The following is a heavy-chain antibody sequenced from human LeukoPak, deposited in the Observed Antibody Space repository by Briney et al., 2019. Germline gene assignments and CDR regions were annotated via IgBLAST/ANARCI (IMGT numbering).Heavy chain of an antibody. CDR3: AKDGGIGGVPVDVFDI. CDR2: ISSSGSTI. Sequence: GGSLRLSCAASGFTFSDYYMSWIRQAPGKGLEWVSYISSSGSTIYYADSVKGRFTISRDNAKNSLYLQMNNLRDEDTAVYYCAKDGGIGGVPVDVFDIWGQGTMVTVSS. D-gene: IGHD1-26*01. CDR1: GFTFSDYY. V-gene: IGHV3-11*01. J-gene: IGHJ3*02.